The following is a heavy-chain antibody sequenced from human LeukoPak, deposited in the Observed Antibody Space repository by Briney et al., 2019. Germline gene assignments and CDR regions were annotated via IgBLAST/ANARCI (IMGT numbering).Heavy chain of an antibody. J-gene: IGHJ5*02. CDR3: ARDNYYDSSGP. CDR2: IYTSGST. V-gene: IGHV4-61*02. D-gene: IGHD3-22*01. CDR1: GGSISSGSYY. Sequence: SQTLSLTCTVSGGSISSGSYYWSWIRQPAGKGLEWIGRIYTSGSTNYNPSPKSRVTISVDTSKNQFSLKLSSVTAADTAVYYCARDNYYDSSGPWGQGTLVTVSS.